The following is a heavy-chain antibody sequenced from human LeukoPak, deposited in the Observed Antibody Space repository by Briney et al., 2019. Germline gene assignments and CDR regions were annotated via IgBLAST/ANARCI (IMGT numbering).Heavy chain of an antibody. V-gene: IGHV1-18*01. J-gene: IGHJ4*02. CDR1: GYTFTSYG. Sequence: GASVKVSCKASGYTFTSYGISWVRQAPGQGLEWMGWISAYNGNTNYAQKLQGRVTTTTDTSTSTAYMERRGLRSDDTAVYYCARARDQDGSGSHYLPSPLDYWGQGTLVTVSS. CDR3: ARARDQDGSGSHYLPSPLDY. D-gene: IGHD3-10*01. CDR2: ISAYNGNT.